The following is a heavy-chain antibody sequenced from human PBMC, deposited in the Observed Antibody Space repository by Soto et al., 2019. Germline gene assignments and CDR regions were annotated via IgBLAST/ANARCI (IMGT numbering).Heavy chain of an antibody. J-gene: IGHJ4*02. Sequence: SETLSLTCTVSGGSISSYYWSWIRQPPGKGLEWIGYIYYSGSTNYNPSLKSRVTISVDTSKNQFSLKLSSVTAADTAVYYCARGSYDSSGYYYYYWGQGTLVTVS. CDR3: ARGSYDSSGYYYYY. V-gene: IGHV4-59*01. CDR2: IYYSGST. CDR1: GGSISSYY. D-gene: IGHD3-22*01.